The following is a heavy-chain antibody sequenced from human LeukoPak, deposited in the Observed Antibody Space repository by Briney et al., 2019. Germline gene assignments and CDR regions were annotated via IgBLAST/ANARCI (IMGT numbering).Heavy chain of an antibody. D-gene: IGHD2-2*01. V-gene: IGHV4-34*01. Sequence: PSETLSLTCAVYGGSFSGYYWSWIRQPPGKGLEWIGEINHSGSTNYNPSLKSRVTISVDTSKNQFSLKLSSVTAADTAVYYCANFPVVVPETRRLRVTCDYWGQGTLVTVSS. CDR3: ANFPVVVPETRRLRVTCDY. CDR1: GGSFSGYY. J-gene: IGHJ4*02. CDR2: INHSGST.